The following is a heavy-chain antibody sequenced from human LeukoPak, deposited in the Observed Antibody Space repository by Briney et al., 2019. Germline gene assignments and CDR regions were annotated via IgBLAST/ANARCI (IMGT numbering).Heavy chain of an antibody. Sequence: SETLSLTCTVSGGSISNHFWSWIRQPPGKGLEWIGNIYYSGSTNYNPSLKSRVTMSVDTSKNQFSLKLSSVTAADTAVYYCARGRYCSADICSGGDAFDIWGQGTMVSVSS. CDR1: GGSISNHF. V-gene: IGHV4-59*11. CDR3: ARGRYCSADICSGGDAFDI. D-gene: IGHD2-15*01. CDR2: IYYSGST. J-gene: IGHJ3*02.